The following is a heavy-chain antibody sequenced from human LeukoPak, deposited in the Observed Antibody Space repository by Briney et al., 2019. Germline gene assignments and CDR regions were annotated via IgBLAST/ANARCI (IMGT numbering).Heavy chain of an antibody. D-gene: IGHD3-10*01. Sequence: ASVKVSCKASGYTFTGYYMHWVRQAPGQGLEWMGWINPNSGGTNYAQKFQGRVTMTRDTSISTAYMELSRLRSDDTAVYYCARDISVSRGWFDPWGQGTLVTVSS. CDR2: INPNSGGT. CDR3: ARDISVSRGWFDP. J-gene: IGHJ5*02. V-gene: IGHV1-2*02. CDR1: GYTFTGYY.